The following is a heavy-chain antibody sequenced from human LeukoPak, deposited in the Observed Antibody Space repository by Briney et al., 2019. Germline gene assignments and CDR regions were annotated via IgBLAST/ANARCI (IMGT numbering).Heavy chain of an antibody. CDR2: INPNSSGT. Sequence: ASVKVSCKASRYTFTGYYMHWVRQAPGQGLEWMGWINPNSSGTSYAQKFQGRVTMTRDTSINTAYMELSSLISDDTAVYYCARGCYVTSGGSCTFDYWGQGTLVTVSS. V-gene: IGHV1-2*02. D-gene: IGHD2-15*01. J-gene: IGHJ4*02. CDR1: RYTFTGYY. CDR3: ARGCYVTSGGSCTFDY.